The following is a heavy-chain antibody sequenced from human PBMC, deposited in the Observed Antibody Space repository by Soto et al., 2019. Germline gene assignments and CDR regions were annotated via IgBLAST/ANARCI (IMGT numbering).Heavy chain of an antibody. CDR3: ARPLSYYDILTGSDY. D-gene: IGHD3-9*01. V-gene: IGHV3-30-3*01. J-gene: IGHJ4*02. CDR2: ISYDGSNK. Sequence: VQLVESGGGVVQPGRSLRLSCAASGFTFSSYAMHWVRQAPGKGLEWVAVISYDGSNKYYADSVKGRFTISRDNSKNTLYLQMNSLRAEDTAVYYCARPLSYYDILTGSDYWGQGTLVTVSS. CDR1: GFTFSSYA.